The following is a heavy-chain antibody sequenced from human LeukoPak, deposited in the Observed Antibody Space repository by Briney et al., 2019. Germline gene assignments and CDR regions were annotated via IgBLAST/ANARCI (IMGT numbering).Heavy chain of an antibody. CDR3: ASQRGYNYGYVDY. CDR1: GGSISSRSYY. J-gene: IGHJ4*02. D-gene: IGHD5-18*01. V-gene: IGHV4-39*01. Sequence: ASETLSLTCTVSGGSISSRSYYWGWLRQPPGKGLEWIGSSYYSGSSYYNPSLKSRVTIFVDTSKNQFSLKLSSVTAADTAVYYCASQRGYNYGYVDYWGQGTLVTVSS. CDR2: SYYSGSS.